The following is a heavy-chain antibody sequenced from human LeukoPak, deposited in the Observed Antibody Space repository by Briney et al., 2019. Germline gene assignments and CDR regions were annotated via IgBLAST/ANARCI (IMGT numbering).Heavy chain of an antibody. V-gene: IGHV1-18*01. J-gene: IGHJ4*02. Sequence: ASVKVSCKASGYTFTSYGISWVRQAPGQGLEWMGWISAYNGNTNYAQKLQGRVTMTTDTSTSTAYMELRSLRSDDTAVYYCARAGGYCSSTSCYTFDYWGQGTLVTASS. CDR1: GYTFTSYG. CDR3: ARAGGYCSSTSCYTFDY. D-gene: IGHD2-2*02. CDR2: ISAYNGNT.